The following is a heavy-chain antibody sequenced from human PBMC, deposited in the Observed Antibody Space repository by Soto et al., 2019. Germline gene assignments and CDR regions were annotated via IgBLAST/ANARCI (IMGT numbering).Heavy chain of an antibody. J-gene: IGHJ4*02. CDR2: IWYDGSNK. CDR1: GFTFSTYG. Sequence: QVQLVESGGGVVQPGRSLRLSCAASGFTFSTYGMHWVRQAPGKGLEWVAVIWYDGSNKYYPDSVKGRFTISRDNSKSTLYLQVNSLRAEDTAVYYCARERGRGGNSECDYWGQGTLVTVSS. CDR3: ARERGRGGNSECDY. D-gene: IGHD2-21*02. V-gene: IGHV3-33*01.